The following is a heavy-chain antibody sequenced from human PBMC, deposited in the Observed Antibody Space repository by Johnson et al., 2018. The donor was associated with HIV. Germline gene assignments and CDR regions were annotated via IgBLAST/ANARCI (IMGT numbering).Heavy chain of an antibody. CDR3: ARDERRIAAAGTRGDAFDI. D-gene: IGHD6-13*01. CDR2: ISYDGSNK. V-gene: IGHV3-30*04. J-gene: IGHJ3*02. Sequence: QVQLVESGGGVVQPGRSQRLSCAASGFTFSSYAMHWVRQAPGKGLEWVAVISYDGSNKYYADSVKGRFTISRDNSKNTLYLQMNSLRAEDTAVYYCARDERRIAAAGTRGDAFDIWGQGTMVTVSS. CDR1: GFTFSSYA.